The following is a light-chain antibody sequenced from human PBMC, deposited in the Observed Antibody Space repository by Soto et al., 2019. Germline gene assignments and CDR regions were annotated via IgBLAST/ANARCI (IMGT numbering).Light chain of an antibody. V-gene: IGLV2-14*01. CDR3: LLYYGGAQLV. Sequence: QSALTQPASVSGSPGQSITISCTGTSSDVGGYDHVAWYQQHPGKAPKLMIYEVNNRPSGISNRFSGSKSGNTASLTISGLQAEDEAEYYCLLYYGGAQLVFGGGTKLTVL. CDR2: EVN. J-gene: IGLJ2*01. CDR1: SSDVGGYDH.